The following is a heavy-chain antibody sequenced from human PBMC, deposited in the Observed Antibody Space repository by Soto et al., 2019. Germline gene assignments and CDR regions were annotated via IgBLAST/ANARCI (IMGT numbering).Heavy chain of an antibody. CDR3: AKEGTSGLYYFDY. CDR2: ISGSGGSP. V-gene: IGHV3-23*01. CDR1: GFTFSNYA. Sequence: GGSLRLSCAASGFTFSNYAMNWVRQAPGKGLEWVSTISGSGGSPYYADSVKGRFTISRDNSKNTLYLQMNSLRAGDSAIYYCAKEGTSGLYYFDYWGQGALVTVSS. J-gene: IGHJ4*02. D-gene: IGHD6-19*01.